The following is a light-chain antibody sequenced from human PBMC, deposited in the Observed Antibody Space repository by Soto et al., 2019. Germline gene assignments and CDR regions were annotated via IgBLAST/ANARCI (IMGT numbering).Light chain of an antibody. J-gene: IGKJ4*01. Sequence: EIVFTKSPATLALSPGERASLSCRASQSVSSYLALYQQRPGHAPRLLIYGASTRATGIPARFSGTGSGTEFTLTISSLQSEDFAVYYCQQYDNWPLLTFGGGTKVDIK. CDR1: QSVSSY. CDR2: GAS. CDR3: QQYDNWPLLT. V-gene: IGKV3-15*01.